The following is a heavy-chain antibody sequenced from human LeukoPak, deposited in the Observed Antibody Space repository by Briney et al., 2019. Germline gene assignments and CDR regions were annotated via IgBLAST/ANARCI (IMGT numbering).Heavy chain of an antibody. CDR1: GYTFTSYG. V-gene: IGHV1-18*01. CDR3: ARSGPKTPLYYFDY. CDR2: ISAYNGNT. D-gene: IGHD6-25*01. J-gene: IGHJ4*02. Sequence: ASVKVSCEASGYTFTSYGISWVRQAPGQGLEWMGWISAYNGNTNYAQKLQGRVTMTTDTSTSTAYMELRSLRSDDTAVYYCARSGPKTPLYYFDYWGQGTLVTVSS.